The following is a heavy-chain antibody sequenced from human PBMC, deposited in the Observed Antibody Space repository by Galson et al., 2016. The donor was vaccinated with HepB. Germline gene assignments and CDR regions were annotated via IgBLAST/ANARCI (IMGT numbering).Heavy chain of an antibody. J-gene: IGHJ4*02. V-gene: IGHV3-23*01. D-gene: IGHD4-17*01. CDR1: GFTFSTYA. CDR3: ARGVYGDHGWFDY. CDR2: IRGSGGGI. Sequence: SLRLSCAGSGFTFSTYAMNWVRQAPGKGLEWVSSIRGSGGGIDYADSVKGRFTISRDNSKNTLFLQMNTLRAEDTAVYYCARGVYGDHGWFDYWGQGTLVTVSS.